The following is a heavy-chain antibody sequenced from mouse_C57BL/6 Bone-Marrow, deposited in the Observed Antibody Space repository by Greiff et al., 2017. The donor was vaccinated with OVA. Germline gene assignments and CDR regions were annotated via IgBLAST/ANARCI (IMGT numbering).Heavy chain of an antibody. Sequence: VKLQESGAELVKPGASVKMSCKASGYTFTTYPIEWMKQNHGKSLEWIGNFHPYNDDTKYNEKFKGKATLTVGKSSSTVYLELSRLTSDDSAVYYCARHYSNYPFAYWGQGTLVTVSA. J-gene: IGHJ3*01. V-gene: IGHV1-47*01. D-gene: IGHD2-5*01. CDR1: GYTFTTYP. CDR3: ARHYSNYPFAY. CDR2: FHPYNDDT.